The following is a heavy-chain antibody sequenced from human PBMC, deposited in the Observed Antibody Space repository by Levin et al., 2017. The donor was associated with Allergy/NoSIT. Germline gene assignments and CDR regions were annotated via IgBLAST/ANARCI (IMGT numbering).Heavy chain of an antibody. CDR3: ARGNWNFTP. V-gene: IGHV3-7*01. CDR2: IQQDGSER. D-gene: IGHD1-7*01. CDR1: GFAFNTYW. J-gene: IGHJ5*02. Sequence: PGGSLRLSCAASGFAFNTYWMSWVRQAPGKGLEWVANIQQDGSERYYVDSVKGRFTISRDNAKDSLYLQMNSLRVEDTAVYYCARGNWNFTPWGQGSLVTVSS.